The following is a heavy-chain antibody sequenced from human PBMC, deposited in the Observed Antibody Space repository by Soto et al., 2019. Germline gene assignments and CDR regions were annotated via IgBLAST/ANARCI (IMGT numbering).Heavy chain of an antibody. V-gene: IGHV4-31*03. CDR3: ARVRGGGPSDD. D-gene: IGHD1-26*01. Sequence: SETLSLTCTVSGGSISSGGYYWSWIRQHPGKGLEWIGYIYYSGSTYYNPSLKSRVTISVDTSKNQFSLKLTSVTAADTAVYYCARVRGGGPSDDWGQGTLVTVSS. J-gene: IGHJ4*02. CDR2: IYYSGST. CDR1: GGSISSGGYY.